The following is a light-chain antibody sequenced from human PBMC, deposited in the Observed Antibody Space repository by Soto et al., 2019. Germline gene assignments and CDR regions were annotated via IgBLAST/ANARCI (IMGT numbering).Light chain of an antibody. V-gene: IGLV2-8*01. CDR1: SSDVGGYNL. Sequence: QSALTQPPSASGSPGQSVTISCAGTSSDVGGYNLVSWYQQHPGKAPKLMIYEVIKRPSGVPDRFSGSKSGNTASLTVSGLHAEDEADYYCSSYSGSDKFVVFGGGTKLTVL. CDR2: EVI. J-gene: IGLJ2*01. CDR3: SSYSGSDKFVV.